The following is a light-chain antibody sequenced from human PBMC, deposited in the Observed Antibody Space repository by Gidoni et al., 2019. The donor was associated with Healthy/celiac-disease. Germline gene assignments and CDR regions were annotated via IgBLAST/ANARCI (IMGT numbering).Light chain of an antibody. J-gene: IGLJ3*02. Sequence: QSVLTQPPSVSGAPAQRVTISCTGSTPNIGAGYDVHGYQQLPGTAPKLLIYGNSNRPSGVPDRFSGSKSGTSASLAITGLQAEDEADYYCQSYDSSLSGSGVFGGGTKLTVL. CDR2: GNS. CDR3: QSYDSSLSGSGV. CDR1: TPNIGAGYD. V-gene: IGLV1-40*01.